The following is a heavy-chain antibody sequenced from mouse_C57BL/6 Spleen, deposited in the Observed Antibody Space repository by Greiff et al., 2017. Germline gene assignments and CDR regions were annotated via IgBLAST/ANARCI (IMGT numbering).Heavy chain of an antibody. J-gene: IGHJ1*03. CDR3: ARAQLGRYWYFDV. CDR2: INYDGSST. Sequence: EVQLVESEGGLVQPGSSMKLSCTASGFTFSDYYMAWVRQVPEKGLEWVANINYDGSSTYYLDSLKSRFIISRDNAKNILYLQMSSLKSEDTATYYCARAQLGRYWYFDVWGTGTTVTVSS. V-gene: IGHV5-16*01. D-gene: IGHD4-1*02. CDR1: GFTFSDYY.